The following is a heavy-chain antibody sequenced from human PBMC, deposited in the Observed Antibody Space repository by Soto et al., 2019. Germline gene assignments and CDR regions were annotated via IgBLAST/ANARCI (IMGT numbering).Heavy chain of an antibody. Sequence: QVQLVESGGGVVQPGRSLRLSCAASGFTFSSYGMHWVRQAPGKGLEWVAVIWYDGSNKYYADSVKGRFTISRDNSKNTLYLQMNSLRAEDTAVYYCARDESYYTEGADFDYWGRGTLVTVSS. CDR2: IWYDGSNK. CDR3: ARDESYYTEGADFDY. V-gene: IGHV3-33*01. J-gene: IGHJ4*02. CDR1: GFTFSSYG. D-gene: IGHD1-26*01.